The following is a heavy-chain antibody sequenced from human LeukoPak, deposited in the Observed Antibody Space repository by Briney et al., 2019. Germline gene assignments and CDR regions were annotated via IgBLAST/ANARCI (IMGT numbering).Heavy chain of an antibody. CDR1: AFTFSSSW. V-gene: IGHV3-7*05. CDR3: DYRGE. Sequence: GGSLRLSCVASAFTFSSSWMNWVRQAPGKGLEWVANINEDGSTRFYVDSVKGRFTISRDNAKNSLYLQMNSLRAEDTAVYYCDYRGEWGQGSLVTVSS. D-gene: IGHD3-10*01. J-gene: IGHJ4*02. CDR2: INEDGSTR.